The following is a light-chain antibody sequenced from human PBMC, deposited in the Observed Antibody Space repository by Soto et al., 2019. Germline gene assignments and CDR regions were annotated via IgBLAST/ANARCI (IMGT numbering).Light chain of an antibody. Sequence: SALTQPPSASGSPGQSVTISCTGTSSDVGGYIFVSWYQQHPGKVPKLIIYDVNKRPSGVPDRFSGSKYGNTASLTVSGLQAKDEGDYYCVSFAGGTYVFGTGTKVTVL. CDR3: VSFAGGTYV. J-gene: IGLJ1*01. V-gene: IGLV2-8*01. CDR1: SSDVGGYIF. CDR2: DVN.